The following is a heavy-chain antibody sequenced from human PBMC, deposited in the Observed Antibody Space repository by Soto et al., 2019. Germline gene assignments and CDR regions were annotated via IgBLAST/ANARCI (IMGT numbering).Heavy chain of an antibody. D-gene: IGHD6-13*01. J-gene: IGHJ4*02. CDR2: ISSSSTYM. CDR1: GFTFSSYS. Sequence: GGSLRLSCAASGFTFSSYSMNWFRQAPGKGLEWVSSISSSSTYMYYADSVKGRFTISRDNAKNSLYLQMSSLRVEDTAVYYCARDRGGATADTTIDYWGQGTRVTVSS. CDR3: ARDRGGATADTTIDY. V-gene: IGHV3-21*01.